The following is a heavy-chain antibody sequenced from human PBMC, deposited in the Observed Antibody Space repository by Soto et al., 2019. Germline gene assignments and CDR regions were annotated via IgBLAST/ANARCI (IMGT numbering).Heavy chain of an antibody. CDR3: ARGHSIFYGMDV. J-gene: IGHJ6*02. CDR2: ISSSGTTI. CDR1: GFTFSDYC. D-gene: IGHD2-21*01. V-gene: IGHV3-11*01. Sequence: QVQLVESGGGLVKPGGSLRLSCAASGFTFSDYCMNWIRQAPGKGLEWVSYISSSGTTIYYADSVKGRFTISRDNAKNSLFLQMNSLRAEDTALYYCARGHSIFYGMDVWGQGTTVTVSS.